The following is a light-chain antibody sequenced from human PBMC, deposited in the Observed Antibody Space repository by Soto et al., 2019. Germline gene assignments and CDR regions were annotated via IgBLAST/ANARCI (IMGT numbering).Light chain of an antibody. CDR1: QSVSSY. J-gene: IGKJ3*01. Sequence: EIVLTQSPATLSLSPGERATLSCRASQSVSSYLAWYQQKPGQAPRLLIYDASNRATGIPARFSGSGSGTDFTLTTSSLEPEDFAVYYCQQRSNWPPLTFGPGTKEDIK. V-gene: IGKV3-11*01. CDR2: DAS. CDR3: QQRSNWPPLT.